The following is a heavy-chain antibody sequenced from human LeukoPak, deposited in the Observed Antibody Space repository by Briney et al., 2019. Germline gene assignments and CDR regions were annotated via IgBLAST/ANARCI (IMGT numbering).Heavy chain of an antibody. V-gene: IGHV3-74*01. CDR2: INTYGTVT. D-gene: IGHD6-19*01. CDR1: GFTFSKHC. Sequence: GGSLRLSCAASGFTFSKHCVLWVRQAPGKGLESVSRINTYGTVTTYADSVKGRFTVSRDNADNTMFLQMNSVRDEDTAVYYCATKQWLAPPPDSWGQGTPVSVSS. J-gene: IGHJ4*02. CDR3: ATKQWLAPPPDS.